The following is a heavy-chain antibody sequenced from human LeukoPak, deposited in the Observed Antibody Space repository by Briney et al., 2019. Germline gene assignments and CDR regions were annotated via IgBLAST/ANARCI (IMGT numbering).Heavy chain of an antibody. CDR2: IDEHGTTI. CDR1: GFTFSRYW. J-gene: IGHJ6*03. Sequence: GESLRLSCAASGFTFSRYWMHWVRQAPGEGLVWVSRIDEHGTTIDYADSVRDRFTISRDNAKNTLYLHMNSLRAEDTAVYYCARAVRGIRITVYYYYMDVWGKGTTVTVSS. D-gene: IGHD2-15*01. CDR3: ARAVRGIRITVYYYYMDV. V-gene: IGHV3-74*01.